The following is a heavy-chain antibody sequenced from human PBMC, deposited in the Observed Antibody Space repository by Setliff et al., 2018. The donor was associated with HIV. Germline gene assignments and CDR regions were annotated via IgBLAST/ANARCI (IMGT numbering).Heavy chain of an antibody. J-gene: IGHJ4*02. V-gene: IGHV4-39*01. Sequence: PSETLSLTCTVSGASISSHNYYWGWIRQSPGKGLEWIASIRSSGDTYYNPSLQSRVIISVDTSNNQIPLKLTSVTAADTAVYYCTIPASSLAPNWGRGTQVTVSS. CDR1: GASISSHNYY. CDR3: TIPASSLAPN. CDR2: IRSSGDT.